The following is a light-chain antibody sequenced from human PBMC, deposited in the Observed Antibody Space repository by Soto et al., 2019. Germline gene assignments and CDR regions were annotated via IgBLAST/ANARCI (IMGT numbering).Light chain of an antibody. CDR3: AGWDDSLIGVV. Sequence: QLVLTQPPSASGTPGQRVTISCSGSSSNIGSNAVNWYQQLPGTAPKLLIYTNNQRPSGVPDRFSGSKSGTSASLAISGLQSEDEADYYCAGWDDSLIGVVFGGGTQLTVL. V-gene: IGLV1-44*01. CDR1: SSNIGSNA. CDR2: TNN. J-gene: IGLJ7*01.